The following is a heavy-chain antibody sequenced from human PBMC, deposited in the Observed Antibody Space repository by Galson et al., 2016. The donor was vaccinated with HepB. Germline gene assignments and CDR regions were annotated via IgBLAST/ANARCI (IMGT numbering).Heavy chain of an antibody. D-gene: IGHD6-13*01. CDR3: ARDRGSAAGFDY. CDR2: IYYSGGT. CDR1: GGSISGHH. V-gene: IGHV4-59*11. Sequence: LTCTVSGGSISGHHWSWIRQPPGKGLEWIGYIYYSGGTNYNPSLKSRVTMSVDTSKNQFSLKLSSMTAADTAVYYCARDRGSAAGFDYWGQGTLVTVSS. J-gene: IGHJ4*02.